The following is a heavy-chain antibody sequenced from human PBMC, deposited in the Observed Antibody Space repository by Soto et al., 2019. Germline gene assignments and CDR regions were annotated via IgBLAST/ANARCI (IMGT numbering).Heavy chain of an antibody. D-gene: IGHD3-10*01. V-gene: IGHV4-34*01. J-gene: IGHJ4*02. CDR1: GGSFSGCY. CDR3: ARNYGVLWFGELKYYFDY. CDR2: INHSGST. Sequence: PSETLSLTCAVYGGSFSGCYWGWLRQPPGKGLEWIGEINHSGSTNYNPSLKSRVTISVDTSKNQFSLKLSSVTAADTAVYYCARNYGVLWFGELKYYFDYWGQGTLVTVSS.